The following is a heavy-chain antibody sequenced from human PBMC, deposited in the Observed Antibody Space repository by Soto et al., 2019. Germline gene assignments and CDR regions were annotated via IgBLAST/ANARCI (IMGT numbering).Heavy chain of an antibody. CDR2: ITAYNGKT. Sequence: QVQLVQSGGEVKKPGASVKVSCKASGYTFSNYGVSWVRQAPGQGLEWMGWITAYNGKTNYAHNFEGRVAMTIDTSTSTAYMELRSLRSEDTAVYYCARQHNDLWSDSPHFDYWGQATLVTVSA. CDR1: GYTFSNYG. J-gene: IGHJ4*02. V-gene: IGHV1-18*04. D-gene: IGHD3-3*01. CDR3: ARQHNDLWSDSPHFDY.